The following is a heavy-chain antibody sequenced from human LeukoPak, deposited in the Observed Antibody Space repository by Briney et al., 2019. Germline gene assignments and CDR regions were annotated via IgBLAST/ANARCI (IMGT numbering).Heavy chain of an antibody. Sequence: KPGESLQISCKCSGYIFTTYWIGGVRQLPGKGLEWMGIIYPGDSDTRYSPSFQGQVTISADKSSSTAYLQWSSLRASDTAMYYCARRYGPQSTSDYWGQGTLVTVSS. CDR1: GYIFTTYW. V-gene: IGHV5-51*01. CDR3: ARRYGPQSTSDY. D-gene: IGHD4-17*01. J-gene: IGHJ4*02. CDR2: IYPGDSDT.